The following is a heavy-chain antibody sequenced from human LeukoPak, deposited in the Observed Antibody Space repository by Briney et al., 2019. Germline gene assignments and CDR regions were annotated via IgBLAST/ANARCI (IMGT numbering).Heavy chain of an antibody. CDR1: GGSFSGYY. V-gene: IGHV4-34*01. J-gene: IGHJ6*03. Sequence: SETLSLTCAVYGGSFSGYYWSWIRQPPGKGLEWIGEINHSGSTNYNPSLKSRVTISVDTSKNQFSLKLSSVTAADTAVYYCARGGSGSYYKAGYYMDGWGKGTTVTVSS. CDR3: ARGGSGSYYKAGYYMDG. CDR2: INHSGST. D-gene: IGHD3-10*01.